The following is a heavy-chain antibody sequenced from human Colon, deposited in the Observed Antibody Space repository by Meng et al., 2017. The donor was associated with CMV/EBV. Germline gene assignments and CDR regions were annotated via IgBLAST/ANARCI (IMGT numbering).Heavy chain of an antibody. Sequence: VQLVQSGTEVKKPGASVKVSCKTFGYTFTANHLHWVRQAPGQGLEWMGWIYPQDGGTYFAQKFQDRVTLTRDTSITTAYMELSGLTSDDTAIYYCVRESWYFDFWGEGTLVTASS. D-gene: IGHD6-13*01. CDR3: VRESWYFDF. J-gene: IGHJ4*02. CDR2: IYPQDGGT. CDR1: GYTFTANH. V-gene: IGHV1-2*02.